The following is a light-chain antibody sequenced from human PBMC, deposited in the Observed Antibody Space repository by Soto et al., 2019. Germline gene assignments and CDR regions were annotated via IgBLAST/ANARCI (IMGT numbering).Light chain of an antibody. CDR2: GAS. CDR3: QHYGSSPPRT. CDR1: RSVTSSD. Sequence: ELVLTQSPGTLSLSPGERATLSCRASRSVTSSDLAWYQQKPGQAPRLLIYGASSRAAGIPDRFSGSGSGTDFTLTITRLEPEDFAVYYCQHYGSSPPRTFGQGTKVDIK. V-gene: IGKV3-20*01. J-gene: IGKJ1*01.